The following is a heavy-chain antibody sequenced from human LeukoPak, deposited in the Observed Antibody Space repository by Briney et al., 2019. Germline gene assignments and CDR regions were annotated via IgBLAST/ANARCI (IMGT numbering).Heavy chain of an antibody. Sequence: GGSLRLSCAASGFTVSSNYMSWVRQAPGKGLEWVLSISSSSSYIYYADSVKGRFTISRDNAKNSLYLQMNSLRAEDTAVYYCARDNDLLRYFDWPLDYWGQGTLVTVSS. D-gene: IGHD3-9*01. CDR2: ISSSSSYI. J-gene: IGHJ4*02. CDR3: ARDNDLLRYFDWPLDY. CDR1: GFTVSSNY. V-gene: IGHV3-21*01.